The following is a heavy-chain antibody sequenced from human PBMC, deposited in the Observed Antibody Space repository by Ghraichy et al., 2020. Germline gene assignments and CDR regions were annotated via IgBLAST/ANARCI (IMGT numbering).Heavy chain of an antibody. J-gene: IGHJ3*02. CDR2: INHSGST. CDR1: GGSFSGYY. V-gene: IGHV4-34*01. CDR3: ARGLWFGESI. Sequence: SETLSLTCAVYGGSFSGYYWSWIRQPPGKGLEWIGEINHSGSTNYNPSLKSRVTISVDTSKNQFSLKLSSVTAADTAVYYCARGLWFGESIWGQGTMVTVSS. D-gene: IGHD3-10*01.